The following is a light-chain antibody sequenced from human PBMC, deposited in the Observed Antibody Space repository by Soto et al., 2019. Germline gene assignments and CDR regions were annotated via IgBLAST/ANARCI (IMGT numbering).Light chain of an antibody. CDR2: ATS. V-gene: IGKV1-39*01. CDR3: QESYNSPAIS. CDR1: QNIDNY. J-gene: IGKJ4*01. Sequence: SGSLGDRVTITCRASQNIDNYLNWYQHKPGIAPKLLIYATSTLQSGVPARFSGSGSGTEFTLTISTLQSEDFATYFCQESYNSPAISFGGGTKVEIK.